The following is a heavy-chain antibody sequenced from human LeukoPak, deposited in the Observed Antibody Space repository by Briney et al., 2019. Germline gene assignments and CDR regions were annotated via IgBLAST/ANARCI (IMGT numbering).Heavy chain of an antibody. V-gene: IGHV5-51*01. J-gene: IGHJ4*02. D-gene: IGHD3-22*01. Sequence: GESLKISCKGSGYSFTSYWIGWVRQMPGKGLEWMGIIYPGDSDTRYSPSFQGQVTISADKSISTAYLQWSSLKASDTAMYYCARGLDYYDSSGYCPGFFFDYWGQGTLVTVSS. CDR1: GYSFTSYW. CDR2: IYPGDSDT. CDR3: ARGLDYYDSSGYCPGFFFDY.